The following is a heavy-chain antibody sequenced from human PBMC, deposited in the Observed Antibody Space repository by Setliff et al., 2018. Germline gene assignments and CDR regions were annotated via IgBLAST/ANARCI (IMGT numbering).Heavy chain of an antibody. CDR1: GGSISSSGYY. CDR2: IYYRGST. Sequence: SETLSLTCTVSGGSISSSGYYWGWIRQPPGKGLEWVGSIYYRGSTYYNPSLKSRVTMSVDASKNQFSLKLSSVTAADTAAYYCARGDSSGYYYILFDFWGQGTLVTVSS. V-gene: IGHV4-39*07. D-gene: IGHD3-22*01. J-gene: IGHJ4*02. CDR3: ARGDSSGYYYILFDF.